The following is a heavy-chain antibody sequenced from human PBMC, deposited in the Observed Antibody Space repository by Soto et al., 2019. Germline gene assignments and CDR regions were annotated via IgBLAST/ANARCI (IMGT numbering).Heavy chain of an antibody. V-gene: IGHV3-74*03. J-gene: IGHJ6*02. CDR1: GFTFSNYW. Sequence: EVQLVESRGGLVQPGGSLRLSCAASGFTFSNYWMYWVRQAPGKGLVWVLRVSNDGTDTTHADSVKGRFTITRDNAENTLYVQMNGLRADGTAVYYWARGGWQHALGVWGQGSAVTVSS. CDR2: VSNDGTDT. D-gene: IGHD6-13*01. CDR3: ARGGWQHALGV.